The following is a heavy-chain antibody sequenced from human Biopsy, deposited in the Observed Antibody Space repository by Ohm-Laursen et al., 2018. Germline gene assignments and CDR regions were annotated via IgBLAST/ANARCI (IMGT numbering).Heavy chain of an antibody. CDR3: ARDQSGLRGINWYFDL. V-gene: IGHV3-33*01. CDR1: GFTFSNYG. D-gene: IGHD5/OR15-5a*01. Sequence: SLRLSCVASGFTFSNYGMHWVRQAPGKGLEWVALIWYDGSNKNSEDSVKGRFTVSRDNSKSTLFLQMNNLRAEGTAVYYCARDQSGLRGINWYFDLWGRGTLVTVSS. J-gene: IGHJ2*01. CDR2: IWYDGSNK.